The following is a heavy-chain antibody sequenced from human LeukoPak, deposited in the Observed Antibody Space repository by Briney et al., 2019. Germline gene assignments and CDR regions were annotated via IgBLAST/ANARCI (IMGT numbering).Heavy chain of an antibody. CDR2: IYHSGST. CDR1: GGSISSGGYS. J-gene: IGHJ4*02. CDR3: ARGDRYSYGYDY. Sequence: SQTLSLTCAVSGGSISSGGYSWGRIRKPPGNGLEWIGYIYHSGSTYYNPSLKSRVTISVDRSKNQFSLKLSSVTAADTAVYYCARGDRYSYGYDYWGQGTLVTVSS. V-gene: IGHV4-30-2*01. D-gene: IGHD5-18*01.